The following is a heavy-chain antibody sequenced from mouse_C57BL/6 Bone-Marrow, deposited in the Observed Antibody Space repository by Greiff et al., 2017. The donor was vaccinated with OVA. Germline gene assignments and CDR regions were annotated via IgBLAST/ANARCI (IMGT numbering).Heavy chain of an antibody. CDR3: ARKGYYDPAWFAY. Sequence: LQQPGAELVKPGASVKMSCKASGYTFTSYWITWVKQRPGQGLEWIGDIYPGSGSTNYNEKFKSKATLTVDTSSSTAYMQLSSLTSEDSAVYYCARKGYYDPAWFAYWGQGTLVTVSA. CDR2: IYPGSGST. CDR1: GYTFTSYW. D-gene: IGHD2-4*01. J-gene: IGHJ3*01. V-gene: IGHV1-55*01.